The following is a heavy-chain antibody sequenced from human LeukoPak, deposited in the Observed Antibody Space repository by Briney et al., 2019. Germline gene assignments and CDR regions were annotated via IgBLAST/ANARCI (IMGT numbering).Heavy chain of an antibody. J-gene: IGHJ4*02. CDR2: ISGSGGTT. D-gene: IGHD6-13*01. CDR3: GKDRVIAATGRFTGLFDY. Sequence: GGSLRLSCAASGFTFSSYAMSWVRHAPGEGLEWVSAISGSGGTTYYADSVKGRFTISRDNSKNTLYLQMNSLRAEGTAVYYCGKDRVIAATGRFTGLFDYWGQGTLVTVSS. V-gene: IGHV3-23*01. CDR1: GFTFSSYA.